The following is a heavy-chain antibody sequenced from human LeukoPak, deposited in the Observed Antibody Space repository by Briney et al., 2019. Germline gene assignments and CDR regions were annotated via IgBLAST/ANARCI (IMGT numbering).Heavy chain of an antibody. J-gene: IGHJ4*02. CDR2: FDPEDGET. D-gene: IGHD3-16*02. Sequence: ASVKVSCKVSGYTLTELSMHWVRQAPGKGLEWMRGFDPEDGETIYAQKFQGRVTMTEDTSTDTAYMELSSLRSEDTAVYYCATEITFGGVIPVWGQGTLVTVSS. V-gene: IGHV1-24*01. CDR3: ATEITFGGVIPV. CDR1: GYTLTELS.